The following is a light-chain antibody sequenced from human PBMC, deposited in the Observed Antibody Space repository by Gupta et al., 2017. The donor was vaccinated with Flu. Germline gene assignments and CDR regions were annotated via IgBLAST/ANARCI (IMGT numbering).Light chain of an antibody. CDR1: QTISNW. CDR3: QQYNSYLPDS. CDR2: RAS. V-gene: IGKV1-5*03. J-gene: IGKJ2*03. Sequence: DIQMTQSPSTLSASVGDRVIITCRASQTISNWLAWYQQKPGKAPNLLIYRASNLENGVPSRFSGSGYGTEFTLTINSLQPDDFATYYCQQYNSYLPDSFGQGTKLEI.